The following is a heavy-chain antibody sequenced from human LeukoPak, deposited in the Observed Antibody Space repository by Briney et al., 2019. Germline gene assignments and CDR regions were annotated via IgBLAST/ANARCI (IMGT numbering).Heavy chain of an antibody. Sequence: GGSLRLSCAASGFTFSSYEMNWVRQAPGKGLEWVSSISSSSSYIYYADSVKGRFTISRDNAKNSLYLQMSSLRAEDTAVYYCVRRYMPTSAEDFDYWGQGTLVAV. V-gene: IGHV3-21*01. CDR2: ISSSSSYI. J-gene: IGHJ4*02. CDR3: VRRYMPTSAEDFDY. D-gene: IGHD3-16*02. CDR1: GFTFSSYE.